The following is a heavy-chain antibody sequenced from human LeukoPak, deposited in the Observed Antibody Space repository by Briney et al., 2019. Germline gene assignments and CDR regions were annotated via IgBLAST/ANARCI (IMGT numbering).Heavy chain of an antibody. J-gene: IGHJ4*02. D-gene: IGHD5-24*01. CDR3: APRNVYKGYFDN. CDR2: FDPEDGER. CDR1: GYTFTELA. Sequence: ASVKVSCKVSGYTFTELAMHWVRQAPGKELEWMGSFDPEDGERIYAQKLQGRLIMTEDTSTDTAYLELSSLRSDDTAVYYCAPRNVYKGYFDNWGQGTLVTVSS. V-gene: IGHV1-24*01.